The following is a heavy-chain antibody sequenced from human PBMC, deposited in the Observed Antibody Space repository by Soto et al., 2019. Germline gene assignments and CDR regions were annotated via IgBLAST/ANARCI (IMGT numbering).Heavy chain of an antibody. J-gene: IGHJ6*02. CDR1: GFTFSSYA. CDR3: ARDSRITIFGVVIIQDYYYGMDV. Sequence: PGGSLRLSCAASGFTFSSYAMHWVRQAPGKGLEWVAVISYDGSNKYYADSVKGRFTISRDNSKNTLYLQMNSLRAEDTAVYYCARDSRITIFGVVIIQDYYYGMDVWGQGTTVTVSS. D-gene: IGHD3-3*01. CDR2: ISYDGSNK. V-gene: IGHV3-30-3*01.